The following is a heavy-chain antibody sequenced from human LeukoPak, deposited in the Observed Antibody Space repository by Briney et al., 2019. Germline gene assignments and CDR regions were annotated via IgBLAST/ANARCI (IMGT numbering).Heavy chain of an antibody. CDR3: ARRLGYYDILTGYPQQAFDI. D-gene: IGHD3-9*01. CDR2: IYYSGST. V-gene: IGHV4-59*01. J-gene: IGHJ3*02. Sequence: PSETLSLTCTVSGGSISSYYWSWIRQPPGKGLEWIGYIYYSGSTNYNPSLKSRVTISVDTSKNQFFLKPSSVTAADTAVYYCARRLGYYDILTGYPQQAFDIWGQGTMVTVSS. CDR1: GGSISSYY.